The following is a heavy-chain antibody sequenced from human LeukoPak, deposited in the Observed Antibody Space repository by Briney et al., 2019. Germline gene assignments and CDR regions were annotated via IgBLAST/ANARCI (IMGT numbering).Heavy chain of an antibody. Sequence: GGSLRLSCAASGFTFSSYAMSWVRQAPGEGLEWVSAISGSGGSTYYADSVKGRFTISRDNSKNTLYLQMNSPRAEDTAVYYCAKEPSYYDSSGYLYWGQGTLVTVSS. CDR3: AKEPSYYDSSGYLY. J-gene: IGHJ4*02. CDR2: ISGSGGST. V-gene: IGHV3-23*01. D-gene: IGHD3-22*01. CDR1: GFTFSSYA.